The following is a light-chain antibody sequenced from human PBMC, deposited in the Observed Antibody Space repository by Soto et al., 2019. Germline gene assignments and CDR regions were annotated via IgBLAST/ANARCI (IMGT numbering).Light chain of an antibody. J-gene: IGLJ1*01. Sequence: QSALAQPASVSGSPGQSITISCTGTSSDVGTYNYVSWYQHHPGEAPKLIIYEVSNRPSGVSNRFSGSKSGSTASLTISGLQAEDEADYHCTSYTRDTALVFGTGTKGTVL. CDR3: TSYTRDTALV. V-gene: IGLV2-14*01. CDR2: EVS. CDR1: SSDVGTYNY.